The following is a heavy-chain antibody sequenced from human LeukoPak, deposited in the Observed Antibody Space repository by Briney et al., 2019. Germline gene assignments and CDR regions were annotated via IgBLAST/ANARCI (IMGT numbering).Heavy chain of an antibody. J-gene: IGHJ4*02. CDR2: MKPNSGNT. V-gene: IGHV1-8*01. CDR3: ARGTGDTAVDGY. CDR1: GYTFTSYD. Sequence: ASVKVSCKASGYTFTSYDINWVRQPTAQGHERMGWMKPNSGNTGYAQKFQGRVTMTRNTSISTAYMELSSLRSEDAAVYYCARGTGDTAVDGYWGQGTLVSVSS. D-gene: IGHD5-18*01.